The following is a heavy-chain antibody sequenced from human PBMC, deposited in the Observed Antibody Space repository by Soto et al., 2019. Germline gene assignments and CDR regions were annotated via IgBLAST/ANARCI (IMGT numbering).Heavy chain of an antibody. J-gene: IGHJ4*02. Sequence: QVHLVQSGAEVKKAGASVKISCTSSGYTFTSNYLHWVRQAPGQGLEWMGMINPTGGSTYYAQRFHGRVTMTMDTSTSTVYMELSDLRSEDTAVYYCARGFCTTATCVVGDFWGQGTLVTVSS. V-gene: IGHV1-46*01. CDR1: GYTFTSNY. D-gene: IGHD2-21*02. CDR3: ARGFCTTATCVVGDF. CDR2: INPTGGST.